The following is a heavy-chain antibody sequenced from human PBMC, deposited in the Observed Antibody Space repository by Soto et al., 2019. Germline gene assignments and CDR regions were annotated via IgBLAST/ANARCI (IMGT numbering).Heavy chain of an antibody. D-gene: IGHD6-6*01. J-gene: IGHJ4*02. CDR2: IYDSGST. Sequence: XXTLSHPCTVSGGSISSYYWSWIRQPPGKGLEWIGYIYDSGSTNYNPSLKSRVTISVDTSKNQLSLKLTSVTAADTAVYYCAAPPRYWGQGTLVTVSS. V-gene: IGHV4-59*01. CDR1: GGSISSYY. CDR3: AAPPRY.